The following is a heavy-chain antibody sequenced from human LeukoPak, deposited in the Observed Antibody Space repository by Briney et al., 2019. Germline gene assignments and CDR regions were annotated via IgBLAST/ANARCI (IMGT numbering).Heavy chain of an antibody. D-gene: IGHD5-12*01. V-gene: IGHV1-3*01. CDR3: ARGVLGVATIEGGVFDY. Sequence: ASVKVSCKASGYTFTSYAMHWVRQAPGQRLEWMGWINAGNGNTKYSQKFQGRVTITADKSTSTAYMELSSLRSEDTAVYYCARGVLGVATIEGGVFDYWGQGTLVTVSS. CDR2: INAGNGNT. CDR1: GYTFTSYA. J-gene: IGHJ4*02.